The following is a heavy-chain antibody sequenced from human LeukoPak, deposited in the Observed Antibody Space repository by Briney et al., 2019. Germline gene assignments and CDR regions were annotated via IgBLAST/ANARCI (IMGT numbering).Heavy chain of an antibody. J-gene: IGHJ5*02. CDR2: IYSSGVT. CDR3: ARDRAEEKTWVEFDA. CDR1: GFIVNSYA. V-gene: IGHV3-66*03. Sequence: PGGSLRLSCAASGFIVNSYAMSWVRQAPGKGLAWVSLIYSSGVTHYAESVKGRFTNSRENSKNTVYLQMNRLRDEDTALYFYARDRAEEKTWVEFDAWGQGTLVSVSS.